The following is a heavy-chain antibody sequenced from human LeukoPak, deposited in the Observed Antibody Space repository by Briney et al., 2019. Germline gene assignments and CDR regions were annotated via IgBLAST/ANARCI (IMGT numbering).Heavy chain of an antibody. CDR1: GFTLSSYW. CDR3: ARFGYSYGFLDY. D-gene: IGHD5-18*01. V-gene: IGHV3-74*01. CDR2: INSDGSST. J-gene: IGHJ4*02. Sequence: PGGSLRLSCAASGFTLSSYWMHWVRQAPGKGLVWVSRINSDGSSTTYADSVKGRFTISRDNAKNSLYLQMNSLRAEDTAVYYCARFGYSYGFLDYWGQGTLVTVSS.